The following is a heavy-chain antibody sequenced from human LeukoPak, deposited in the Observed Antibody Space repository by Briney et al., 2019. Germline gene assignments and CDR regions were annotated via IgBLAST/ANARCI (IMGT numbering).Heavy chain of an antibody. V-gene: IGHV3-30*18. J-gene: IGHJ4*02. Sequence: GRSLRLSCAASGFTFSSYGMHWVRQAPGKGLEWVAVISYDGSNKYYADSVKGRFTISRDNSKNTLYLQMNSLRAEDTAVYYCAKDPTWGYWGQGTLVTVSS. D-gene: IGHD3-16*01. CDR2: ISYDGSNK. CDR1: GFTFSSYG. CDR3: AKDPTWGY.